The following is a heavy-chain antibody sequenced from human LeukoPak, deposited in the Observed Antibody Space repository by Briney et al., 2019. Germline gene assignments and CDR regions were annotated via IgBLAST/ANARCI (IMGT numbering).Heavy chain of an antibody. D-gene: IGHD6-6*01. CDR1: GGSISSGGYY. Sequence: SQTLSLTCTVSGGSISSGGYYWSWIRQHPGKGLEWIGYIYYSGSTYYNPSLKCRVTRSVATSKNQFSLKLSSVSAADTAVYYCARRLAIAARPTTYYYYMDVWGKGTTVTVSS. CDR2: IYYSGST. J-gene: IGHJ6*03. CDR3: ARRLAIAARPTTYYYYMDV. V-gene: IGHV4-31*03.